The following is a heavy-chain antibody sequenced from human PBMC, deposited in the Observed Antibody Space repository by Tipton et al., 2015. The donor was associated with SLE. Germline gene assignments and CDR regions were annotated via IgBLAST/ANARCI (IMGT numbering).Heavy chain of an antibody. CDR2: INWNSDNR. D-gene: IGHD5-12*01. Sequence: SLRLSCVASGFTFNDYAMHWVRQAPGRGLEWVSGINWNSDNRGYADSVKGRLTISRDNAKNSLYLQINSLRPEDTALYYCAKDIGNSGYLFDYWGQGALVTVSS. CDR3: AKDIGNSGYLFDY. V-gene: IGHV3-9*01. J-gene: IGHJ4*02. CDR1: GFTFNDYA.